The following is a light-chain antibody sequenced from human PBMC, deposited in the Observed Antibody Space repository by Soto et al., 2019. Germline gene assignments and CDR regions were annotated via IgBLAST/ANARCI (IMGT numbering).Light chain of an antibody. J-gene: IGLJ1*01. V-gene: IGLV1-44*01. CDR3: AAWDDSLNGYV. CDR1: SSNIGSNT. CDR2: SNS. Sequence: QSVLTQPPSASGTPGQRVTISCSGSSSNIGSNTVNWYQQLPGTAPKLLVYSNSQRPSGVPDRFSGSKSGTSASLAISGLQSEDEASYYCAAWDDSLNGYVFGTGTKATV.